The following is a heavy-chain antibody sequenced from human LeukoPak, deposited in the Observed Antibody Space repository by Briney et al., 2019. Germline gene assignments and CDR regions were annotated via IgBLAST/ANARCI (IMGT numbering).Heavy chain of an antibody. Sequence: GASVKVSCKASGYTFTGYYMHWVRQAPGQGLEWMGWINPNSGGTNYAQKLQGRVTMTTDTSTSTAYMELRSLRSDDTAVYYCARDNSVVVVAAAFDPWGQGTLVTVSS. CDR1: GYTFTGYY. V-gene: IGHV1-2*02. CDR2: INPNSGGT. J-gene: IGHJ5*02. D-gene: IGHD2-15*01. CDR3: ARDNSVVVVAAAFDP.